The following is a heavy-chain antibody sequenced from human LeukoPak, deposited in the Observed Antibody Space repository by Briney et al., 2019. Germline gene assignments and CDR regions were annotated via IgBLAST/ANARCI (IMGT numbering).Heavy chain of an antibody. CDR3: ARDAVNYYDSSGYYYPGDY. V-gene: IGHV3-30*01. CDR1: GFTFSSYA. CDR2: IPYDGSNK. D-gene: IGHD3-22*01. J-gene: IGHJ4*02. Sequence: PGGSLRLSCAASGFTFSSYAMHWVRQAPGKGLEWVAVIPYDGSNKYYADSVKGRFTISRDNSKNTLYLQMNSLRAEDTAVYYCARDAVNYYDSSGYYYPGDYWGQGTLVTVSS.